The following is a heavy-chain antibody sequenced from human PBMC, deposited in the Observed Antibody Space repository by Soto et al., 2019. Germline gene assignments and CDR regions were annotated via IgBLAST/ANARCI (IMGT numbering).Heavy chain of an antibody. D-gene: IGHD3-22*01. J-gene: IGHJ6*02. Sequence: QVQLQQWGAGLLKPSETLSLTCAVYGGSFSGYYWSWIRQPPGKGLEWIGEINHSGSTNYNPSLKSGVTISVDTSKNQFFLKLSSVHAADTAVYYCASEFDYYDSSGYFSACDEHYYYYGMDVWGQGTTVTVSS. V-gene: IGHV4-34*01. CDR3: ASEFDYYDSSGYFSACDEHYYYYGMDV. CDR2: INHSGST. CDR1: GGSFSGYY.